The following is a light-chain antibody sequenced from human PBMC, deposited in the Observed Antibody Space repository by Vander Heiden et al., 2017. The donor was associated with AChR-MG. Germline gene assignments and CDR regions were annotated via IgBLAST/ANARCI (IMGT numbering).Light chain of an antibody. CDR3: MQALQTPLYT. Sequence: DIVMPQSPLSLPVTPGEPASIYCRSSQSLLHSNGYNYLDWYLQKPGQSPQLLIYLGSNRASGVPDRFSGSGSGTDFTLKISRVEAEDVGVYYCMQALQTPLYTFGQGTKLEIK. J-gene: IGKJ2*01. CDR2: LGS. CDR1: QSLLHSNGYNY. V-gene: IGKV2-28*01.